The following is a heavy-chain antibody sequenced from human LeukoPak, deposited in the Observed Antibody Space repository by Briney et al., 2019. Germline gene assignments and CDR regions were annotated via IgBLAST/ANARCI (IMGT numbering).Heavy chain of an antibody. J-gene: IGHJ4*02. V-gene: IGHV3-48*03. Sequence: GGSLRLSCAASGFTFSSYEMNWVRQAPGKGLEWVSYISSSGSTIYYADSVKGRFTISRDNAKNSLYLQMNSLRAEDTAVYYCARESCRGGYYFDYWGQGTLVTVSS. D-gene: IGHD3-22*01. CDR1: GFTFSSYE. CDR2: ISSSGSTI. CDR3: ARESCRGGYYFDY.